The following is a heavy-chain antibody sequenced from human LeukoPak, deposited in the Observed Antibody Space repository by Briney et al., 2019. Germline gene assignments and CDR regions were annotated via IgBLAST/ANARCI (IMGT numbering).Heavy chain of an antibody. V-gene: IGHV4-61*02. D-gene: IGHD2-2*01. CDR3: AREVFTVPYYYYYMDV. CDR2: IYTSGST. Sequence: SETLSLTCTVSGGSISSGSYYWSWIRQPAGKGLEWIGRIYTSGSTNYNPSLKSRVSISVDTSKNQFSLKLSSVTAADTAVYYCAREVFTVPYYYYYMDVWGKGTTVTISS. CDR1: GGSISSGSYY. J-gene: IGHJ6*03.